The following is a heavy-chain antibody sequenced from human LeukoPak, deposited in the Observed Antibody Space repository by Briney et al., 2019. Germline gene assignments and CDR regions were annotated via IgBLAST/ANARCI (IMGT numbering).Heavy chain of an antibody. J-gene: IGHJ1*01. D-gene: IGHD6-19*01. Sequence: GGSLRLSCTASGFTFSTYWMSWVRQTPEKGLEWVANIKEDGSEEVYVDSVKGRFTISRDNAKSSLYLQMNSLRTEDTAVYYCARGFYSSGWYGYFQHWGQGTLVTVSS. CDR3: ARGFYSSGWYGYFQH. CDR2: IKEDGSEE. V-gene: IGHV3-7*05. CDR1: GFTFSTYW.